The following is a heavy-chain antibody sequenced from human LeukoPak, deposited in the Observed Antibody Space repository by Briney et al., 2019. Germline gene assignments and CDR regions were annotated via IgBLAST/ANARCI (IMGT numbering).Heavy chain of an antibody. CDR2: IRYDGTDK. CDR3: AKVMVAYNWNYGNFDY. CDR1: GFTFSDYG. J-gene: IGHJ4*02. V-gene: IGHV3-30*02. D-gene: IGHD1-7*01. Sequence: PGGSLRLSCVASGFTFSDYGLHWVRQAPGKGLAWVAFIRYDGTDKYYTDSVKGRFTISRDNSKNTLFLQMNSLRTEDTAVYYCAKVMVAYNWNYGNFDYWGQGTLVTVPS.